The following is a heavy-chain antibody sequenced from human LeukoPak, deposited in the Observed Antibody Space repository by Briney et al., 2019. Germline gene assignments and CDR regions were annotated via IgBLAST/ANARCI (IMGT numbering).Heavy chain of an antibody. J-gene: IGHJ6*02. Sequence: GGSLRLSCTASGFTFSSYAMSWVRQAPGKGLEWVSAICGSGGSTYYADSVKGRFTISRDNSKNTLYLQMNSLRAEDTAVYYCAKGHYYGSGSYYSYYGMDVWGQGTTVTVSS. CDR1: GFTFSSYA. CDR2: ICGSGGST. V-gene: IGHV3-23*01. D-gene: IGHD3-10*01. CDR3: AKGHYYGSGSYYSYYGMDV.